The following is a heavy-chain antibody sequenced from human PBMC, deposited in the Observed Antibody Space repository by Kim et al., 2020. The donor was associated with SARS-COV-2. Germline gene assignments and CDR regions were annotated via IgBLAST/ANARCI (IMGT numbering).Heavy chain of an antibody. J-gene: IGHJ4*02. Sequence: VKGRFTISRDNSKNTLYLQMNSLRAEDTAVYYCAKEDGSGSYYNGYYFDYWGQGTLVTVSS. D-gene: IGHD3-10*01. V-gene: IGHV3-33*06. CDR3: AKEDGSGSYYNGYYFDY.